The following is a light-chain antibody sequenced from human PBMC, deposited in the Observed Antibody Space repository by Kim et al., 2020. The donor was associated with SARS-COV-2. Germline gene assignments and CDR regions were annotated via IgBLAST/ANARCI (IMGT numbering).Light chain of an antibody. CDR3: SSYTSSSTYV. V-gene: IGLV2-14*03. Sequence: QSVLTQPASVSGSPGQSITISCTGTSSDVGGYNYVSWYQHHPGKAPKLMIYDVSKRPSGVSHRFSGSKSGNTASLTISGLLAEDEADYYCSSYTSSSTYVFGTGTKVTGL. J-gene: IGLJ1*01. CDR2: DVS. CDR1: SSDVGGYNY.